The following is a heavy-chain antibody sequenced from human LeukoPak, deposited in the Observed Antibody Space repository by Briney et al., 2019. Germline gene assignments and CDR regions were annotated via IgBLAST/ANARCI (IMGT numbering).Heavy chain of an antibody. V-gene: IGHV3-30*02. CDR1: GFTFSSYG. CDR3: ASTDYYGSGSYDY. D-gene: IGHD3-10*01. J-gene: IGHJ4*02. Sequence: GGSLRLSCAASGFTFSSYGMHWVRQAPGKGLEWVAFIRYDGSNKYYADSVKGRFTISRDNSKNTLYLQMNSLRAEDTAVYYCASTDYYGSGSYDYWGQGTLVTVSS. CDR2: IRYDGSNK.